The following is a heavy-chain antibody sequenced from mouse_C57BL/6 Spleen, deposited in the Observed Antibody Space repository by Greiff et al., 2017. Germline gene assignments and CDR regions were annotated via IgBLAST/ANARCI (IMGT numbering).Heavy chain of an antibody. CDR2: INYDGSST. J-gene: IGHJ1*03. CDR3: ARRGGLWYFDV. CDR1: GFTFSDYY. Sequence: EVKVVESEGGLVQPGSSMKLSCTASGFTFSDYYMAWVRQVPEKGLEWVANINYDGSSTYYLDSLKSRFIISRDNAKNILYLQMSSLKSEDTATYYCARRGGLWYFDVWGTGTTVTVSS. V-gene: IGHV5-16*01.